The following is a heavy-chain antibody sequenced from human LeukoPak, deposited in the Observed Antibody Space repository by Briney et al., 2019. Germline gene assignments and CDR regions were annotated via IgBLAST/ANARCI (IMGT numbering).Heavy chain of an antibody. CDR2: INHSGST. V-gene: IGHV4-34*01. Sequence: PSETLSLTCAVYGGSFSGYYWSWIRQPPGKGLEWIGEINHSGSTNYNPSPKSRVTISVDTSKNQFSLKLSSVTAADTAVYYCARGLKRIFGTHYYYGMDVWGQGTTVTVSS. J-gene: IGHJ6*02. D-gene: IGHD3-3*01. CDR1: GGSFSGYY. CDR3: ARGLKRIFGTHYYYGMDV.